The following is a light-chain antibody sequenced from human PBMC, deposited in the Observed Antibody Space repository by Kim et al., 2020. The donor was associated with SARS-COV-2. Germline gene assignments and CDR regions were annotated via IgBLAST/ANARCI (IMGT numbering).Light chain of an antibody. CDR1: TSNIGSTS. CDR3: AAWDDTLSGWV. V-gene: IGLV1-47*02. J-gene: IGLJ3*02. Sequence: QSVLTQSASASGTPGQRVTISCSGSTSNIGSTSVFRYQQFPGTAPKLLIYTTNQRPSGVPDRFSGSKSGTSASLAISGLRSEDEADYYCAAWDDTLSGWVFGGGTQLTVL. CDR2: TTN.